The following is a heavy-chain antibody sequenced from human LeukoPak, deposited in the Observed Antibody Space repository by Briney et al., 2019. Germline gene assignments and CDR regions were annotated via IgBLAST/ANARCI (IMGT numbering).Heavy chain of an antibody. V-gene: IGHV3-74*03. CDR1: GLTFSGAW. J-gene: IGHJ4*02. D-gene: IGHD3-3*01. CDR2: FNGAGNP. CDR3: AKQGRNDFVDS. Sequence: GGSLRLSCAASGLTFSGAWIHWVRQVPGKGLVWISRFNGAGNPTYADFVKGRFVTSRDDSKNTIYLQMNSLRADDTAVYYCAKQGRNDFVDSWGQGTLVTVSS.